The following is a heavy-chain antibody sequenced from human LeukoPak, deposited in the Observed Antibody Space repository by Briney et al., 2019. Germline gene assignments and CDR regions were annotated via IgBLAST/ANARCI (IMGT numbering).Heavy chain of an antibody. D-gene: IGHD6-13*01. Sequence: SETLSLTCTVSGGSISSSSYYWGWIRQPPGKGLEWIGSIYYSGSTYYNPSLKSRVTISVDTSKNQFSLKLSSVTAADTAVYYCARVTVGIAAADPTYYYYYYMDVWGKGTTVTISS. CDR2: IYYSGST. CDR3: ARVTVGIAAADPTYYYYYYMDV. J-gene: IGHJ6*03. CDR1: GGSISSSSYY. V-gene: IGHV4-39*07.